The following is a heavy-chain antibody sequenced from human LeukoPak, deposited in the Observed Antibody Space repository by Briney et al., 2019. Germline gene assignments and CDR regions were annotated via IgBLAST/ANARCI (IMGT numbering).Heavy chain of an antibody. Sequence: SETLSLTXTVSGGSISSYYWSWIRQPAGRGVEWIGRIYSSGSTNYNPSLKSRVTMSVDTSKNQFSLKLRSVTAADTAMYYCARGNLGTVTTYWFDPWGQGTLVTVSS. CDR3: ARGNLGTVTTYWFDP. V-gene: IGHV4-4*07. J-gene: IGHJ5*02. CDR1: GGSISSYY. CDR2: IYSSGST. D-gene: IGHD4-17*01.